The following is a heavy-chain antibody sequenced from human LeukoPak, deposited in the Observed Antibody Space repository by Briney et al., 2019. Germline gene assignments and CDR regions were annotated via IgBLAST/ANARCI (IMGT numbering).Heavy chain of an antibody. CDR2: INHSGST. V-gene: IGHV4-38-2*02. J-gene: IGHJ4*02. CDR1: DGSISDYY. D-gene: IGHD2-15*01. Sequence: PSETLSLTCTVSDGSISDYYWAWMRQPPGKGLEWIGSINHSGSTYYNPSLKSRVTVSVDTSKNQVSLRLSSVTAANTAVYYCARVCSSGRCLDYWGQGTLVTVSS. CDR3: ARVCSSGRCLDY.